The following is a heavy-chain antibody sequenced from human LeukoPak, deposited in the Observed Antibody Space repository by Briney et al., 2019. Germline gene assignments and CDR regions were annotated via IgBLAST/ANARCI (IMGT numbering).Heavy chain of an antibody. J-gene: IGHJ4*02. CDR2: VLGIGGTT. V-gene: IGHV3-23*01. Sequence: GGSLRLSCTASGFTFRTYAMNWVRQAPGKRLEWVSSVLGIGGTTYYADSVKGRFTVSRDISKNTVYLQMNSLRAEDTAVYYCAKVGMATVKNTAPYYFDYWGQGALVTVSS. D-gene: IGHD4-17*01. CDR1: GFTFRTYA. CDR3: AKVGMATVKNTAPYYFDY.